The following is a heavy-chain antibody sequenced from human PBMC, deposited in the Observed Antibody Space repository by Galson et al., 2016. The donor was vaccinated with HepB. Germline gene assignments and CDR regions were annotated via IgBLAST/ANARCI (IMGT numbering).Heavy chain of an antibody. CDR3: TCGRSPGAY. CDR2: ISSSSNTI. J-gene: IGHJ4*02. CDR1: GFTFSGYN. V-gene: IGHV3-48*01. D-gene: IGHD3-16*02. Sequence: SLRLSCAASGFTFSGYNMHWVRQAPGKGLEWLSYISSSSNTINYADSVKGRFTISRDNAKNSLYLQMNSLRAEDTAVYFCTCGRSPGAYWGQGTLVTVSS.